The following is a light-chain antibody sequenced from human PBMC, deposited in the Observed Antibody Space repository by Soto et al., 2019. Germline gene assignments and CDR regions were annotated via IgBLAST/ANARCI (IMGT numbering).Light chain of an antibody. V-gene: IGKV1-6*01. CDR1: QDIRDD. J-gene: IGKJ2*02. CDR3: LQDHNFPRT. CDR2: AAF. Sequence: AIQMTQSPSSLSASVGDRVTITCRASQDIRDDLGWYQQKPGKAPKLLIYAAFSLQSGVPSRFSGSGSGTEFTLTISSLQPEDFATYYCLQDHNFPRTFGQGTKLEIK.